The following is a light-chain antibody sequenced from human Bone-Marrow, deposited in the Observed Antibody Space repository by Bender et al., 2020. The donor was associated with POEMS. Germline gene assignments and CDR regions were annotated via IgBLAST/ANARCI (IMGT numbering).Light chain of an antibody. CDR1: ALPRQY. CDR3: QSGDNSGTLI. V-gene: IGLV3-25*03. J-gene: IGLJ2*01. Sequence: SYELTQPPSVSVSPGRTARITCSGDALPRQYSYWYQQKPGQAPVLVIYKDRERPSGIPERFSGSNSGTTVTLTISGVQAEDEADYYCQSGDNSGTLIFGGGTKLTVL. CDR2: KDR.